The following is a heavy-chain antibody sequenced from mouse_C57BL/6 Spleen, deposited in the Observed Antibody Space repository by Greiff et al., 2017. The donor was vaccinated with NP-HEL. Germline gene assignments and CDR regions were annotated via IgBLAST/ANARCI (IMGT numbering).Heavy chain of an antibody. CDR1: GYTFTDYY. J-gene: IGHJ4*01. CDR2: INPNNGGT. CDR3: ARRGSYEAMDY. Sequence: EVQLQQSGPELVKPGASVKISCKASGYTFTDYYMNWVKQSPGKSLEWIGDINPNNGGTSYNQKFKGKATLTVDKSSSTAYMELRSLTSEDSAVYYCARRGSYEAMDYWGQGTSVTVSS. D-gene: IGHD1-1*02. V-gene: IGHV1-26*01.